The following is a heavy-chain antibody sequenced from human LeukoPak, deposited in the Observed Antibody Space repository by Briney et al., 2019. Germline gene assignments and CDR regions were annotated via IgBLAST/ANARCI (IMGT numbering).Heavy chain of an antibody. CDR1: GFTFNSFA. V-gene: IGHV3-23*01. Sequence: GGSLRLSCAASGFTFNSFAMNWVRQAPGKGLEWVSSISGSDGTSHYADFVKGRFTISRDNSKNTPYLQMNSLRDEDTAAYYCAKSLGVGGYTRYKGFDQWGQGTLV. CDR2: ISGSDGTS. CDR3: AKSLGVGGYTRYKGFDQ. J-gene: IGHJ4*02. D-gene: IGHD3-16*02.